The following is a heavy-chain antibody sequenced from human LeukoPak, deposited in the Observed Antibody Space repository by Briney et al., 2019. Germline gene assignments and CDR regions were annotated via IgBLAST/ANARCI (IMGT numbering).Heavy chain of an antibody. J-gene: IGHJ5*02. CDR3: AREGYCSGGSCWFDP. Sequence: ASVKVSCKASGYTFTIYGLSWVRQAPGQGLEWMGWISAYNGNTKYTQKLQGRVTMTTDTSTSTAYMELRSLRSDDTAVYYCAREGYCSGGSCWFDPWGQGTLVTVSS. CDR2: ISAYNGNT. V-gene: IGHV1-18*01. D-gene: IGHD2-15*01. CDR1: GYTFTIYG.